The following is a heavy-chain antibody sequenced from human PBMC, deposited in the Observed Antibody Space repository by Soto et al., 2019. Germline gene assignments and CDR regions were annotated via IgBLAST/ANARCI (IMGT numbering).Heavy chain of an antibody. CDR3: ARDLSRIEDNFDY. CDR2: IWYDGSNK. Sequence: GGSLRLSCAASGFTFSSYGMHWVRQAPGKGLEWVAVIWYDGSNKYYADSVKGRFTISRDNSKNTLYLQMNSLRAEDTAVYYCARDLSRIEDNFDYWGQGTLVTVSS. D-gene: IGHD2-15*01. J-gene: IGHJ4*02. V-gene: IGHV3-33*01. CDR1: GFTFSSYG.